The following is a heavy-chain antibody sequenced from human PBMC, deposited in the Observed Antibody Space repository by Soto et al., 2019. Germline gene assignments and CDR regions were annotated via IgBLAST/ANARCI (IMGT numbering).Heavy chain of an antibody. CDR3: ARVPDIVLVPAAPAYFDY. D-gene: IGHD2-2*01. CDR2: MNPNSGNT. J-gene: IGHJ4*02. CDR1: GYTFTSYD. Sequence: ASVKVSCKASGYTFTSYDINWVRQATGQGLEWMGWMNPNSGNTNYAQKLQGRVTMTTDTSTSTAYMELRSLRSDDTAVYYCARVPDIVLVPAAPAYFDYWGQGTLVTSPQ. V-gene: IGHV1-18*01.